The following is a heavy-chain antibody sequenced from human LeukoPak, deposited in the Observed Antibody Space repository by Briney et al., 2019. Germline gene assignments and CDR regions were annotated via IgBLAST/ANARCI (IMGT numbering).Heavy chain of an antibody. CDR1: GFTFSDYY. CDR3: ARDKHYYDSSGYYYVGGFDY. Sequence: PGGSLRLSCAASGFTFSDYYMNWIRQAPGKGLEWVSYISSSGRSIYYADSVKGRFTISRDNAKNSLYLQMNGLRAEDMAVYYCARDKHYYDSSGYYYVGGFDYWGQGTLVTVSS. D-gene: IGHD3-22*01. V-gene: IGHV3-11*01. J-gene: IGHJ4*02. CDR2: ISSSGRSI.